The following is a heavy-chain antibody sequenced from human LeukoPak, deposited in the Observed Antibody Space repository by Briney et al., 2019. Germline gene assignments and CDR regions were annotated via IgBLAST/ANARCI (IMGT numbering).Heavy chain of an antibody. Sequence: SETLSLTCTVSGGSISSYHWSWFRQAPGKGLEWIGYIYDSGSTNFNPSLKSRVTISVDTSKNQFSLKLSSVTAADTAVYYCASQRLRRGIYYYYGMDVWGQGTTVTVSS. CDR2: IYDSGST. CDR1: GGSISSYH. CDR3: ASQRLRRGIYYYYGMDV. D-gene: IGHD4-17*01. J-gene: IGHJ6*02. V-gene: IGHV4-59*12.